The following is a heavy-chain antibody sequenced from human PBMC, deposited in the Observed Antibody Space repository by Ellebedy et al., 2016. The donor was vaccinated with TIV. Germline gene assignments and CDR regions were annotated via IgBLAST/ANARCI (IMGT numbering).Heavy chain of an antibody. V-gene: IGHV1-69*13. CDR3: ARAPDHYDFWSGYFDY. CDR2: IIPIFGTA. CDR1: GYTFTSYY. D-gene: IGHD3-3*01. Sequence: SVKVSXXASGYTFTSYYMHWVRQAPGQGLEWMGGIIPIFGTANYAQKFQGRVTITADESTSTAYMELSSLRSEDTAVYYCARAPDHYDFWSGYFDYWGQGTLVTVSS. J-gene: IGHJ4*02.